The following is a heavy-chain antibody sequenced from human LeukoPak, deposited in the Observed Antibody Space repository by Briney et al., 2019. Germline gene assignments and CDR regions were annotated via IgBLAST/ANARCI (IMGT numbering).Heavy chain of an antibody. CDR3: AKDRATYYYDSSGLFDY. CDR2: I. D-gene: IGHD3-22*01. CDR1: GFTFSSYA. J-gene: IGHJ4*02. Sequence: PGGSLRLSCAVSGFTFSSYAMSWVRQAPGKGLEWVSAIKGRFTISRDNSKNTLYLQMNSLRAEDTAVYYCAKDRATYYYDSSGLFDYWGQGTLVTVSS. V-gene: IGHV3-23*01.